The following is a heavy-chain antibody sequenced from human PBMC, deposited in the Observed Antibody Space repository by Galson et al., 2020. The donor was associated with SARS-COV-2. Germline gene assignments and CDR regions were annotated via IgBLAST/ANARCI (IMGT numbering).Heavy chain of an antibody. CDR1: GGSISTTRYF. D-gene: IGHD4-17*01. J-gene: IGHJ2*01. V-gene: IGHV4-39*01. Sequence: SETLSLTCTVSGGSISTTRYFWGWIRQPPGKGLEWIGPVYYSGTTYYNPSLRSRVTISVDTSTNQFSLKLNSVAAADTAVYYCARRGGTVTTQHCDLWGRGTLVTVSS. CDR3: ARRGGTVTTQHCDL. CDR2: VYYSGTT.